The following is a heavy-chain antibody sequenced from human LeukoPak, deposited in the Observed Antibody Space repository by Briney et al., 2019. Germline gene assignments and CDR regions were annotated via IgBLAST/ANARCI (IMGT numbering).Heavy chain of an antibody. CDR2: IYYSGST. D-gene: IGHD1-1*01. CDR3: ARHVGTPYYYYYMDV. Sequence: SETLSLTCTVSGGSISSSSYYWGWIRQPPGKGLEWIGCIYYSGSTYYNPSLKSRVTISVDTSKNQFSLKLSSVTAADTAVYYCARHVGTPYYYYYMDVWGKGTTVTVSS. CDR1: GGSISSSSYY. J-gene: IGHJ6*03. V-gene: IGHV4-39*01.